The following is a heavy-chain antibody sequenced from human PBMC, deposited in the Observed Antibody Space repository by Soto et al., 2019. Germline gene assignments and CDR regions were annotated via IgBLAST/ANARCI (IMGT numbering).Heavy chain of an antibody. D-gene: IGHD6-6*01. CDR3: ASHYEYSSSPFDY. Sequence: QVQLVQSGAEVKKPGSSVKVSCNASGGTFSSYAISWVRQAPGQGLEWMGGIIPIFGTANYAQKFQGRVTITADESTSTAYVELSSLRSEDTAVYYWASHYEYSSSPFDYWGQGTLVTVSS. J-gene: IGHJ4*02. CDR2: IIPIFGTA. CDR1: GGTFSSYA. V-gene: IGHV1-69*01.